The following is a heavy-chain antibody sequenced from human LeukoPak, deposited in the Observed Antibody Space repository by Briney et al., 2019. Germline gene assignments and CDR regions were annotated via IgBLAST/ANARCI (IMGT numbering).Heavy chain of an antibody. CDR3: ARVHSGYDSLWFDP. V-gene: IGHV4-34*01. CDR2: IYYSGST. D-gene: IGHD5-12*01. CDR1: GGSFSGYY. Sequence: PSETLSLTCAVYGGSFSGYYWSWIRQPPGKGLEWIGSIYYSGSTYYNPSLKSRVTISVDTSKNQFSLKLSSVTAADTAVYYCARVHSGYDSLWFDPWGQGTLVTVSS. J-gene: IGHJ5*02.